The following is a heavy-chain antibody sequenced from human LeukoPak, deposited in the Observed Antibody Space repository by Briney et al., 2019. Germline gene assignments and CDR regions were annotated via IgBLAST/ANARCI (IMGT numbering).Heavy chain of an antibody. Sequence: ASVKVSCKASGYTFTGYYMHWVRQAPGQGLEWMGWISAYNGNTNYAQKLQGRVTMTTDTSTSTAYMELRSLRSDDTAVYYCARGPTLWPDAFDIWGQGTMVTVSS. V-gene: IGHV1-18*04. J-gene: IGHJ3*02. CDR1: GYTFTGYY. CDR2: ISAYNGNT. CDR3: ARGPTLWPDAFDI. D-gene: IGHD2/OR15-2a*01.